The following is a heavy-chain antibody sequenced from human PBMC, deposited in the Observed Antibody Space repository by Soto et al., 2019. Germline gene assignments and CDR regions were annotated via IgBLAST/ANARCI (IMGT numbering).Heavy chain of an antibody. D-gene: IGHD6-13*01. J-gene: IGHJ5*02. Sequence: SGPTLVNPPQTLTLTCTLSGFSLSTSGVGGGWIRQPPGKAPEWLALIYWDDDKRYSPSLKSRLTITKDTSKNQVVLTMTNMDPVDTATYYCAHSEWAAAGTMWFDPWGQGTLVTVSS. V-gene: IGHV2-5*02. CDR2: IYWDDDK. CDR1: GFSLSTSGVG. CDR3: AHSEWAAAGTMWFDP.